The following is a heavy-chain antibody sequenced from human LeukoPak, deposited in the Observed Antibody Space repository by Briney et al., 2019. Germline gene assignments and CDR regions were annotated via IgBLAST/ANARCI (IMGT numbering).Heavy chain of an antibody. CDR1: GYTFTSYD. CDR3: ARGSRLWVTLNNWFDP. Sequence: ASVKVSYKASGYTFTSYDINWVRQATGQGLDWMGWMNPNSGNTGYAQKFQGRVTITRNTSISTAYMELSSLRSEDTAVYYCARGSRLWVTLNNWFDPWGQGTLVTVSS. V-gene: IGHV1-8*01. D-gene: IGHD5-18*01. CDR2: MNPNSGNT. J-gene: IGHJ5*02.